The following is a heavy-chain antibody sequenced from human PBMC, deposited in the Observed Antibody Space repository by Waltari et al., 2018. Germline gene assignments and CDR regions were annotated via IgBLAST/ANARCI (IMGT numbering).Heavy chain of an antibody. CDR2: ISPSGGST. D-gene: IGHD4-17*01. CDR1: GYTFTSYS. Sequence: QVQLVQSGAEVKKPGASVKVSCKASGYTFTSYSMHWVRQAPGQGPEWMGIISPSGGSTSYAQKFQGRDTMTRDTSTSTVYMELSSLRSEDAGVYYCARGSYGGNSGNLVYWGQGTLVTVSS. V-gene: IGHV1-46*01. CDR3: ARGSYGGNSGNLVY. J-gene: IGHJ4*02.